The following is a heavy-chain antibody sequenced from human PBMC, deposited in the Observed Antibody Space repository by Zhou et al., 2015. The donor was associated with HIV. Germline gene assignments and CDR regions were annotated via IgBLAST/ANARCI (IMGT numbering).Heavy chain of an antibody. V-gene: IGHV1-69*01. CDR3: ARGTIVVVPAAVHYYYYMDV. CDR1: GGTFSSYA. CDR2: IIPIFGTA. J-gene: IGHJ6*03. Sequence: QVQLVQSGAEVKKPGSSVKVSCKASGGTFSSYAISWVRQAPGQGLEWMGGIIPIFGTANYAQKFQGRVTITADESTSTAYMELSSLRSEDTAVYYCARGTIVVVPAAVHYYYYMDVWGKGTTVTVSS. D-gene: IGHD2-2*01.